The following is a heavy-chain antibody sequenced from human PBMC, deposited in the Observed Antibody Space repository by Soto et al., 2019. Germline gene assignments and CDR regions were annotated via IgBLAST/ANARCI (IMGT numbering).Heavy chain of an antibody. CDR3: AGEVVAAQNY. J-gene: IGHJ4*02. D-gene: IGHD2-15*01. Sequence: QVQVQESGPGLVKPSGTLSLTCAVSGGSISSSNWWSWVRQSPGKGLEWIGEVYARGSTSYNPSLKSRVTISVDKSKSQFSLKLSSVTAADTAVYYCAGEVVAAQNYWGQGTLVTVSS. V-gene: IGHV4-4*02. CDR1: GGSISSSNW. CDR2: VYARGST.